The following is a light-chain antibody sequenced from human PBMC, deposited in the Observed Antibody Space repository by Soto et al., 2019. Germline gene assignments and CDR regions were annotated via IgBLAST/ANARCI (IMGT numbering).Light chain of an antibody. V-gene: IGLV2-23*01. CDR3: CSYASSSGVV. J-gene: IGLJ2*01. Sequence: QPASVSGSPGQSITISCTGTSSDVGSYKLVSWYQHHPGKAPKLMIYEGSKRPSGVSNRFSGSKSGNTASLTISGLQAEDEADYYCCSYASSSGVVFGGGTKLTVL. CDR1: SSDVGSYKL. CDR2: EGS.